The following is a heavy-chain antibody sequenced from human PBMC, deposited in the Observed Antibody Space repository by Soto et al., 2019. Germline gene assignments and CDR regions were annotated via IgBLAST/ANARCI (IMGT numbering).Heavy chain of an antibody. J-gene: IGHJ4*02. CDR3: AKISTTSYFDF. D-gene: IGHD4-17*01. CDR2: IRKKANSYTT. Sequence: PGGSLRLSCAASGFTFSDHYMDWVRQVPGKGLEWVGRIRKKANSYTTEYAASVKGRFTISRDDSKNSMYLQMNSLKTEDTAVYFCAKISTTSYFDFWGRGT. CDR1: GFTFSDHY. V-gene: IGHV3-72*01.